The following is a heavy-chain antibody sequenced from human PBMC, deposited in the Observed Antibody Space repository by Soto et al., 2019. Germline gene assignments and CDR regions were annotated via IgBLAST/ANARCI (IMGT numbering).Heavy chain of an antibody. J-gene: IGHJ1*01. V-gene: IGHV3-20*04. Sequence: EVQLVESGGGVVRPGGSLRLSCAASGFTFDDYGMSWVRQGPGKGLEWVSGINWNGGSTGYADSVKGRFTVSRDNAKNSLNLQMNSLRAEDTALYYCAIDGDYYDSSDWGHWGQGTLVTVSS. D-gene: IGHD3-22*01. CDR3: AIDGDYYDSSDWGH. CDR2: INWNGGST. CDR1: GFTFDDYG.